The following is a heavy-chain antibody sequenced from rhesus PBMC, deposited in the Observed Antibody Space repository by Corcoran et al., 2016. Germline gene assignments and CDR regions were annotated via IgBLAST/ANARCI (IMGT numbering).Heavy chain of an antibody. Sequence: QVQLVPSGAEVKKPGSSVKVSFKASGYTFTDYYMHWVRQAPRQGLEWMGWINPYEGKTKYAQKVQGRVTMTRDTSTRTAYMELSSLGCEDTAVYYGARVLEWLSDYWGQGVLVTVSS. D-gene: IGHD3-3*01. CDR2: INPYEGKT. V-gene: IGHV1S2*01. CDR3: ARVLEWLSDY. CDR1: GYTFTDYY. J-gene: IGHJ4*01.